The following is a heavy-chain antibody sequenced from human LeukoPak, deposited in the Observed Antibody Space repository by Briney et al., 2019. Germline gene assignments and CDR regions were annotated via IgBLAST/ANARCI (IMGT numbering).Heavy chain of an antibody. Sequence: ASVKVSCKASGYTFTNYYMHWVRQAPGQGLEWMGIINPNSGGTNYAQKFQGRVTMTRDTSISTAYMELSRLRSDDTAVYYCAREEVLRYFDWLPGTGGWFDPWGQGTLVTVSS. J-gene: IGHJ5*02. D-gene: IGHD3-9*01. CDR2: INPNSGGT. CDR3: AREEVLRYFDWLPGTGGWFDP. CDR1: GYTFTNYY. V-gene: IGHV1-2*02.